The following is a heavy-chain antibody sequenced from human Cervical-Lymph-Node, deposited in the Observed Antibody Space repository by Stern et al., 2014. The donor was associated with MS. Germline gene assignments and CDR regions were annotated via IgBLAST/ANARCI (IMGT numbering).Heavy chain of an antibody. V-gene: IGHV4-31*03. CDR3: ARERAPDRYYYYGMDV. J-gene: IGHJ6*02. CDR2: IYYSGST. CDR1: GGSISNGDYY. Sequence: QLQLQESGPGLVKPSQTLSLTCTVSGGSISNGDYYWDWVRQHPGKGLEWIGYIYYSGSTYYNPSLKSRVTISVDTSKNQFSLKLTSVTAADTAVYYCARERAPDRYYYYGMDVWGQGTTVTVSS.